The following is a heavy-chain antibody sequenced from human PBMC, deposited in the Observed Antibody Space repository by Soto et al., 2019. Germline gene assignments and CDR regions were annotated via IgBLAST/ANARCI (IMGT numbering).Heavy chain of an antibody. J-gene: IGHJ6*02. Sequence: ASVKVSCKASGYTFTSYGISWVRQAPGQGLEWMGWISAYNGNTNYAQKLQGRVTITTDTSTSTAYMELRSLRSDDTAVYYCASGTLLWFGALSDGMDVWGQGTTVTVSS. CDR1: GYTFTSYG. D-gene: IGHD3-10*01. V-gene: IGHV1-18*01. CDR3: ASGTLLWFGALSDGMDV. CDR2: ISAYNGNT.